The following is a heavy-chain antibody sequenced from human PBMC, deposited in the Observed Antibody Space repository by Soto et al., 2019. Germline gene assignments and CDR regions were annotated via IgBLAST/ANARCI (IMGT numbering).Heavy chain of an antibody. Sequence: QVQLQESGPGLVKPSQTLSLTCTVSGGSISSGDYYWRWIRQPPVKGLEWIGYIYYSGSTYYNPSLKSRVTISVDTAKSQFSLKLSSVTAADTAVYYCASAPLFGDFWSGYFFDYWVQGTLVTVSS. CDR2: IYYSGST. CDR3: ASAPLFGDFWSGYFFDY. V-gene: IGHV4-30-4*01. D-gene: IGHD3-3*01. CDR1: GGSISSGDYY. J-gene: IGHJ4*02.